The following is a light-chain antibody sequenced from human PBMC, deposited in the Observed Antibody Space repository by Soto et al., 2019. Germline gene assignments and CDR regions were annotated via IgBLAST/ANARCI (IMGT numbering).Light chain of an antibody. V-gene: IGKV3-20*01. J-gene: IGKJ1*01. CDR3: QQYGTSPQT. Sequence: EIVLTQSPGTLSLSPGEIATLSCRASQSVSSNYLAWYQQKPGQATRLLIYGASSRDTGIPDRFSGSGSGTDFTLTISRLEPEDFAVYYCQQYGTSPQTFGQGTNVEIK. CDR2: GAS. CDR1: QSVSSNY.